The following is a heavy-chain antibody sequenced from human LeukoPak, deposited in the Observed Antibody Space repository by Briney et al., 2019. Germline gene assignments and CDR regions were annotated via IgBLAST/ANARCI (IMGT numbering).Heavy chain of an antibody. V-gene: IGHV1-2*02. D-gene: IGHD6-13*01. CDR2: INPNSGGT. Sequence: ASVKVSCKASGYTFAGYYMHWVRQAPGQGLEWMGWINPNSGGTNYAQKFQGRVTMTRDTSISTAYMELSRLRSDDTAVYYCARRRQAGREQLEYWGQGTLVTASS. CDR3: ARRRQAGREQLEY. CDR1: GYTFAGYY. J-gene: IGHJ4*02.